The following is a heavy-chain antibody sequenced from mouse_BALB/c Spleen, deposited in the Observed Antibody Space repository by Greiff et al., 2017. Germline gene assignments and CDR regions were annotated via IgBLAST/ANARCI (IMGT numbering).Heavy chain of an antibody. J-gene: IGHJ4*01. Sequence: EVMLVESGGGLVKPGGSLKLSCAASGFTFSSYAMSWVRQSPEKRLEWVAEISSGGSYTYYPDTVTGRFTISRDNAKNTLYLEMSSLRSEDTAMYYCARRAGNYYAMDYWGQGTSVTVSS. D-gene: IGHD2-1*01. CDR3: ARRAGNYYAMDY. CDR2: ISSGGSYT. V-gene: IGHV5-9-4*01. CDR1: GFTFSSYA.